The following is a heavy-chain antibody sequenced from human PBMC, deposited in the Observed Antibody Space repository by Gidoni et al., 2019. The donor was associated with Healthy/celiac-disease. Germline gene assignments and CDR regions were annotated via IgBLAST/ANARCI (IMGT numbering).Heavy chain of an antibody. J-gene: IGHJ2*01. D-gene: IGHD6-13*01. V-gene: IGHV3-15*01. Sequence: EVQLVESGGGLVKPGGSLRLSCAASGFTFSNAWMSWVRQAPGKGLEWVGRIKSKTDGGTTDDAAPVKGRFTISRDDSKNTLYLQMNSLKTEDTAVYYCTTVPHIAAAGTRNWYFDLWGRGTLVTVSS. CDR1: GFTFSNAW. CDR2: IKSKTDGGTT. CDR3: TTVPHIAAAGTRNWYFDL.